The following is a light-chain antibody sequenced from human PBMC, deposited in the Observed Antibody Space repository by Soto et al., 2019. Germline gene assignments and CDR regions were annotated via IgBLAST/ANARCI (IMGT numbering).Light chain of an antibody. CDR1: QGISSS. V-gene: IGKV1-8*01. J-gene: IGKJ1*01. CDR3: QQYYSYPWT. CDR2: GAS. Sequence: AIRMTQSPSSFSASTGDRVTISCRASQGISSSVVWYQQKPGRAPKVLIYGASALQSGVPSRISGSGSGTDFTLTISRLQSEEIATSYCQQYYSYPWTFGQGTKVEIK.